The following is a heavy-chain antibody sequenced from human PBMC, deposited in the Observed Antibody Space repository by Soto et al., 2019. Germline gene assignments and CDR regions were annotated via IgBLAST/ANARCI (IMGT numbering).Heavy chain of an antibody. J-gene: IGHJ4*02. D-gene: IGHD3-3*01. V-gene: IGHV3-7*03. Sequence: EVLVVESGGGLVQPGGSLRLSCAVSGFTFSGGYWMKWVRQAPGKGLEWVATIKEDGRATYYVDSVKGRFTISRDSAKNSLYLQMNSLRVEDTAVYYCASTRGYWGQGTLVTVSS. CDR3: ASTRGY. CDR1: GFTFSGGYW. CDR2: IKEDGRAT.